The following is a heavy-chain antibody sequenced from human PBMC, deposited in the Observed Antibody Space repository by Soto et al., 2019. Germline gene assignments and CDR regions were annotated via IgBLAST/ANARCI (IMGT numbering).Heavy chain of an antibody. CDR1: GFTFSSYG. Sequence: PGGSLRLSCAASGFTFSSYGMHWVRQAPGKGLEWVAVISYDGSNKYYADSVKGRFTISRDNSKNTLYLQMNSLRAEDTAVYYCAKTYYYDSSDGINLGYWGQGT. J-gene: IGHJ4*02. D-gene: IGHD3-22*01. CDR3: AKTYYYDSSDGINLGY. V-gene: IGHV3-30*18. CDR2: ISYDGSNK.